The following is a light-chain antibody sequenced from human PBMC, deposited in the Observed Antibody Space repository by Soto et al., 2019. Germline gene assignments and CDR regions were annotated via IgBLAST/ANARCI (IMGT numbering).Light chain of an antibody. Sequence: IVLTQSPGTLSLSPGDRATLSCRASQSVRSTYLAWYQQRPGQAPRLLIYGASSRATGIPDRFSGSGSGTDFTLTISRLEPEDSAVYYCHQYSSSRKTFGQGTKVELK. V-gene: IGKV3-20*01. CDR2: GAS. CDR1: QSVRSTY. J-gene: IGKJ1*01. CDR3: HQYSSSRKT.